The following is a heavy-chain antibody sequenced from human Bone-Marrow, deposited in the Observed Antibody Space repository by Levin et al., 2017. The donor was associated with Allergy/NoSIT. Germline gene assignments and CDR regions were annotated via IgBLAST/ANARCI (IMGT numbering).Heavy chain of an antibody. CDR3: AKDIVATIPPYYYYYGMDV. CDR1: GFTFSSYA. V-gene: IGHV3-23*01. CDR2: ISGSGGST. D-gene: IGHD5-12*01. Sequence: GGSLRLSCAASGFTFSSYAMSWVRQAPGKGLEWVSAISGSGGSTYYADSVKGRFTISRDNSKNTLYLQMNSLRAEDTAVYYCAKDIVATIPPYYYYYGMDVWGQGTTVTVSS. J-gene: IGHJ6*02.